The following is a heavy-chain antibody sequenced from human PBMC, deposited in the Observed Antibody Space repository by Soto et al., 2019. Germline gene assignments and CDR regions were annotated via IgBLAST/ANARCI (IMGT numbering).Heavy chain of an antibody. Sequence: SLKVSCKSSGGTFSPYAVSWVRQAPVQVLEWMGGIIPMFGTANYAQKFQGRLTINADESTTTAYMELSSLRSEDTAVYYCGRDRNVATTRVFYSYGMDVWGQGTTVT. CDR2: IIPMFGTA. CDR3: GRDRNVATTRVFYSYGMDV. J-gene: IGHJ6*02. CDR1: GGTFSPYA. D-gene: IGHD1-26*01. V-gene: IGHV1-69*13.